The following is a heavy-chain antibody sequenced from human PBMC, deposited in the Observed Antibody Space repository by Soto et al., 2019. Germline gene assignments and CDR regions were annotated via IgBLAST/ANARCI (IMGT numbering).Heavy chain of an antibody. V-gene: IGHV1-18*01. J-gene: IGHJ5*01. D-gene: IGHD2-15*01. CDR2: IGTSIGHT. CDR3: ARGSYCSGGTCTNWFDS. Sequence: QVQLVQSGADLKKPGASVKVSCKASGYTFTDYAITWVRQAPGQGLEWVGWIGTSIGHTNYAQNFRGRVTMTADTSTNTAYMDLRRLRSDDTAIYYCARGSYCSGGTCTNWFDSWGQGTLVTVSS. CDR1: GYTFTDYA.